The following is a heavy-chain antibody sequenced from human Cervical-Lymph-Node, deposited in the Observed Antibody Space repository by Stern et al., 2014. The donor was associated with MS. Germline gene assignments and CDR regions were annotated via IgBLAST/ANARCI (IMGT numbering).Heavy chain of an antibody. J-gene: IGHJ4*02. CDR1: GFTFSDHY. V-gene: IGHV3-72*01. CDR3: ALGGLLYFDY. Sequence: EVQLVESGGGLVQPGGSLRLSCAASGFTFSDHYMDWVRQAPGKGLEWVGLTRNKASSYTTEYAAAVKGRFTISRNDSKNSLYLQVNSLKTEVTAVYYCALGGLLYFDYWGQGTLVTVSS. CDR2: TRNKASSYTT. D-gene: IGHD2-21*02.